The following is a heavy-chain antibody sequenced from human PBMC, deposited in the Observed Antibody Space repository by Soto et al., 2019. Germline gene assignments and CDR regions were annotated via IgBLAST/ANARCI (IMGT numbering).Heavy chain of an antibody. CDR1: GFTFSSYW. CDR2: IKQDGSEK. V-gene: IGHV3-7*01. CDR3: ARAPLGNYYDSSGHDAFDI. D-gene: IGHD3-22*01. J-gene: IGHJ3*02. Sequence: GGSLRLSCAASGFTFSSYWMSWVRQAPGKGLEWVANIKQDGSEKYYVDSVRGRFTISRDNAKNSLYLQMNSLRAEDTAVYYCARAPLGNYYDSSGHDAFDIWGQGTMVTVSS.